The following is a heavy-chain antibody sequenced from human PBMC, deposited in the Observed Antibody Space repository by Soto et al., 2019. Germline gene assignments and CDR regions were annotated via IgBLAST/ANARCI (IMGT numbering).Heavy chain of an antibody. D-gene: IGHD2-2*01. J-gene: IGHJ4*02. CDR3: PRVVLRGCDSTSCHYDY. Sequence: EVQLVESGGGLVQPGGSLRLSCAASGFTFSDHSMDWVRQAPGQGLAWVGRSRSKEDSYSTDYAPSVKGRLIVSSDNSQKSLYLQMNSLSTEDTAVYYCPRVVLRGCDSTSCHYDYWGQGTLVTVSS. V-gene: IGHV3-72*01. CDR1: GFTFSDHS. CDR2: SRSKEDSYST.